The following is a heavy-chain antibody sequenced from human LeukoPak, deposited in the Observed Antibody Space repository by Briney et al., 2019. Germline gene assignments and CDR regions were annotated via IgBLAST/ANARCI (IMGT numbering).Heavy chain of an antibody. CDR3: AGHYYDSSGYFYQDY. CDR2: IYYSGST. V-gene: IGHV4-59*08. J-gene: IGHJ4*02. D-gene: IGHD3-22*01. CDR1: GGSISSYY. Sequence: SETLSLTCTVSGGSISSYYWSWIRQPPGKGLEWIGFIYYSGSTNYNPSLKSRVTISVDTSKNQFSLKLSSVTAADTAVYYCAGHYYDSSGYFYQDYWGQGTLVTVSS.